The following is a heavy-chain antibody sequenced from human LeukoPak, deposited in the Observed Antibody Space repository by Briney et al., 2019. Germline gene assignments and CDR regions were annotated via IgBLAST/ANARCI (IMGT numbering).Heavy chain of an antibody. V-gene: IGHV3-7*01. J-gene: IGHJ4*02. Sequence: GGSLRLSCAASGFTFSSYWMSWVRQAPGKGLEWVANIKQDGSEKYYVDSVKGRFTISRDNSKNTLYLQMNSLRAEDTAVYYCAKTMVRGTHYFDYWGQGTLVTVSS. CDR1: GFTFSSYW. CDR2: IKQDGSEK. D-gene: IGHD3-10*01. CDR3: AKTMVRGTHYFDY.